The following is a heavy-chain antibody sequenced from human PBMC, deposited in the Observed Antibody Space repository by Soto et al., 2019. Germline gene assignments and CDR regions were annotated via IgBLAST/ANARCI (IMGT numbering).Heavy chain of an antibody. CDR3: ARDRGGITGYYYYMDV. CDR1: GGSISSYY. J-gene: IGHJ6*03. CDR2: IYYSGST. Sequence: SETLSLTCTVSGGSISSYYWSWIRQPPGKGLEWIGYIYYSGSTNYNPSLKSRVTISVDTSKNQFSLKLSSVTAADTAVYYCARDRGGITGYYYYMDVWGKGTTVTVSS. V-gene: IGHV4-59*01. D-gene: IGHD2-8*02.